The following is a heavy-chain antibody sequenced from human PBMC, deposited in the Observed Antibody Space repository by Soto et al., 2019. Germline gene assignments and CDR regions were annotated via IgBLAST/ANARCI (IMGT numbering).Heavy chain of an antibody. J-gene: IGHJ5*02. CDR3: ARDGAGVGVTGFGP. CDR2: INPHSGGT. D-gene: IGHD1-26*01. V-gene: IGHV1-2*02. CDR1: GYTFSDYF. Sequence: ASVKVSCKASGYTFSDYFMHWVRQAPGQGLEYMGWINPHSGGTNYAQNFQGRVTMTRDTPTSTAYMELRRLRSDDTAVYYCARDGAGVGVTGFGPWGQGXLVTVSS.